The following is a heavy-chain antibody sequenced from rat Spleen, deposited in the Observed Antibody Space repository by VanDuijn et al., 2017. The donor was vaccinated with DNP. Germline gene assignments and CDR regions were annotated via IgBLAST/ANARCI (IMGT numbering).Heavy chain of an antibody. J-gene: IGHJ2*01. CDR2: ISSGGST. D-gene: IGHD4-3*01. Sequence: QVQLKESGPGLVQPSQTLSLTCTVSGFSLTSYGVSWVRQPPGKGLEWIAAISSGGSTYYNSALKSRLSISRDTSKSQVFLKMNSLQTEDTAIYFCIRGGVGRNWGQGVMVTVSS. V-gene: IGHV2S12*01. CDR3: IRGGVGRN. CDR1: GFSLTSYG.